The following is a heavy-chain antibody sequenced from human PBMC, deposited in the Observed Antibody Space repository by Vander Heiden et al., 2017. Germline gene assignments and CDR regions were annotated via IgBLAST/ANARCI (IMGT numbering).Heavy chain of an antibody. CDR3: ARKRYSSGWDFDY. CDR1: GDSISSGTHY. Sequence: QLQLQESGPGLVKPSETLSLTCTVSGDSISSGTHYWGWVRQPPGKGLELIGTIYYSGRTFYKPSLRSRATISVDTSKNQFSLKLNSVTAADTAVYYCARKRYSSGWDFDYWGQGVLVTVSS. J-gene: IGHJ4*02. V-gene: IGHV4-39*01. D-gene: IGHD6-19*01. CDR2: IYYSGRT.